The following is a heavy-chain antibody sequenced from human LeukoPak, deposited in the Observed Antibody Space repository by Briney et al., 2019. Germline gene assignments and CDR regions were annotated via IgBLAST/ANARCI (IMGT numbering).Heavy chain of an antibody. J-gene: IGHJ4*02. Sequence: SVKVSCKAFGGTFSSYAISWVRQAPGQGLDWMGGIIPIFGTANYAQKFQGRVTITADKSTSTAYMELSSLRSGDTAVYYCARDRDSSGILDYWGQGTLVTVSS. CDR3: ARDRDSSGILDY. D-gene: IGHD6-19*01. V-gene: IGHV1-69*06. CDR1: GGTFSSYA. CDR2: IIPIFGTA.